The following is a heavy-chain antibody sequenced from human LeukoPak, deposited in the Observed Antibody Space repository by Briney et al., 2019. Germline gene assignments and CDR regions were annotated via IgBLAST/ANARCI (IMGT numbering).Heavy chain of an antibody. D-gene: IGHD4-17*01. J-gene: IGHJ3*02. V-gene: IGHV3-21*01. Sequence: PGGSLRLSCAASGLTFSNYDMNWVRQAPGKGLEWVSSITSGSDYIYYADSVKGRFTISRDNAKNSLYLQMNSLRAEDTAVYYCARVSSVTTTTQGAFDIWGQGTMVTVSS. CDR1: GLTFSNYD. CDR2: ITSGSDYI. CDR3: ARVSSVTTTTQGAFDI.